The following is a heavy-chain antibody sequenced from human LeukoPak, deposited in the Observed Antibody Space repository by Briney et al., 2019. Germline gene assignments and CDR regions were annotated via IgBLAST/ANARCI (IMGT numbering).Heavy chain of an antibody. CDR2: IYPGDSDT. CDR3: ARRDYYYYYLDV. Sequence: GESLKISCKGSGYSFTSYWTGWVRQMPGKGLEWMGLIYPGDSDTRYSPSFQGQVTFSADKSISTAYLQWSSLKASDSAMYYCARRDYYYYYLDVWGKGTTVTVSS. V-gene: IGHV5-51*01. J-gene: IGHJ6*03. CDR1: GYSFTSYW.